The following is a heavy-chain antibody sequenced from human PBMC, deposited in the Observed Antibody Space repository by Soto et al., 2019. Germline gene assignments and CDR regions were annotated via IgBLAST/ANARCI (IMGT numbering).Heavy chain of an antibody. J-gene: IGHJ6*02. D-gene: IGHD3-3*01. CDR2: ISYDGSNK. CDR3: AKDTSLYYDFWSGYYSYYYYGMDV. Sequence: LRLSCAASGFTFISYGMHWVRQAPGKGLEWVAVISYDGSNKYYADSVKGRFTISRDNSKNTLYLQMNSLRAEDTAVYYCAKDTSLYYDFWSGYYSYYYYGMDVWGQGTTVTVSS. CDR1: GFTFISYG. V-gene: IGHV3-30*18.